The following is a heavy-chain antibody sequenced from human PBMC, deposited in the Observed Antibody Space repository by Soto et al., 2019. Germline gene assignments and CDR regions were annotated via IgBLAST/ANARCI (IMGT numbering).Heavy chain of an antibody. V-gene: IGHV4-59*01. CDR2: IHYNGNT. CDR3: AREGNLGRWIQPLDS. D-gene: IGHD2-2*03. J-gene: IGHJ4*02. Sequence: SETLSLTCTVSGDSISSYSWSWIRQPPGKGLEWIGNIHYNGNTKYSPYLKSRITMSVDTSKNHYSMKLISETTADTAVYFCAREGNLGRWIQPLDSWGQGTLVTVS. CDR1: GDSISSYS.